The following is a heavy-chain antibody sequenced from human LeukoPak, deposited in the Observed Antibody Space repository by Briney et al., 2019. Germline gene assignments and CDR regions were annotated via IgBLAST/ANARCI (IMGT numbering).Heavy chain of an antibody. CDR1: GFTFSSYS. CDR2: IGSSSSYI. Sequence: GGSLRLSCAASGFTFSSYSMNWVRQAPGKGLEWVSSIGSSSSYIYYADSVKGRFTISRDNAKNSLYLQMNSLRAEDTAVYYCARDIVGATFDPWGQGTLVTVSS. J-gene: IGHJ5*02. CDR3: ARDIVGATFDP. V-gene: IGHV3-21*01. D-gene: IGHD1-26*01.